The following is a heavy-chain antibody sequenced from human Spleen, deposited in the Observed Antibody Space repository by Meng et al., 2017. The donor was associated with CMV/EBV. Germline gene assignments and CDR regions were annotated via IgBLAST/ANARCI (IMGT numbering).Heavy chain of an antibody. D-gene: IGHD3-22*01. CDR1: GFSLTTSGMC. CDR2: IDWDDDK. CDR3: ARSHLDTSGFYYVTAFDI. J-gene: IGHJ3*02. V-gene: IGHV2-70*13. Sequence: SGPTLVKPTQTLTLTCTFSGFSLTTSGMCVSWVRQPPGKAPEWLALIDWDDDKYYRTSLKTRLTITKDTSKNQVVLRMTNMDPVDTATYYCARSHLDTSGFYYVTAFDIWGQGTMVTVSS.